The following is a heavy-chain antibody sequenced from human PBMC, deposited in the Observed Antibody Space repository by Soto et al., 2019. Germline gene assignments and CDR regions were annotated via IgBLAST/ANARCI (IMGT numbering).Heavy chain of an antibody. CDR1: GDSIRSSS. CDR3: ARVSSSPLNFDY. CDR2: IHYNGNT. V-gene: IGHV4-59*12. D-gene: IGHD6-13*01. J-gene: IGHJ4*02. Sequence: SETLSLTCTVSGDSIRSSSWSWIRQPPGKGLEWIGNIHYNGNTKYSPSLKSRVTMSVDTSKNQFSLKLSSVTAADTAVYYCARVSSSPLNFDYWGQGTLVT.